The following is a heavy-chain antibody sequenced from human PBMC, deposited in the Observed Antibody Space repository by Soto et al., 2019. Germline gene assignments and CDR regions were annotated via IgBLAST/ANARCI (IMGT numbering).Heavy chain of an antibody. CDR3: ARGLYDDFWSGYLDY. Sequence: PGGSLRLSCAASGFTFSSYAMHWVRQAPGKGLEWVAVISYDGSNKYYADSVKGRFTISRDNSKNTLYLQMNSLRAEDTAVYYCARGLYDDFWSGYLDYWGQGTLVTVSS. CDR2: ISYDGSNK. V-gene: IGHV3-30-3*01. J-gene: IGHJ4*02. D-gene: IGHD3-3*01. CDR1: GFTFSSYA.